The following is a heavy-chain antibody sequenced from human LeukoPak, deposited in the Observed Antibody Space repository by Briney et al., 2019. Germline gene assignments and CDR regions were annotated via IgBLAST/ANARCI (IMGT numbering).Heavy chain of an antibody. CDR1: GFTFSSYA. CDR3: AREWSPYPRWYYYYYYMDV. D-gene: IGHD2-15*01. CDR2: ISSNGGST. Sequence: GGSLRLSCAASGFTFSSYAMHWVRQAPGKGLEYVSAISSNGGSTYYANSVKGRFTISRDNSKNTLYLQTGSLRAEDMAVYYCAREWSPYPRWYYYYYYMDVWGKGTTVTISS. V-gene: IGHV3-64*01. J-gene: IGHJ6*03.